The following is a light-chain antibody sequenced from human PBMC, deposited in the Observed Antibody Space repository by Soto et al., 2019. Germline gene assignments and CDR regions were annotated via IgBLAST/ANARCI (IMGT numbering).Light chain of an antibody. CDR3: QHRTNWPPVT. Sequence: EIVLTQSPATLSLSPGERAALSCRASQSIPSHLAWYQQKPGQAPRLLIYDASNRATGIPARFSGSGSGTDFTLNISRLEPEDFAVYYCQHRTNWPPVTFGQGTRLEIK. J-gene: IGKJ5*01. V-gene: IGKV3-11*01. CDR2: DAS. CDR1: QSIPSH.